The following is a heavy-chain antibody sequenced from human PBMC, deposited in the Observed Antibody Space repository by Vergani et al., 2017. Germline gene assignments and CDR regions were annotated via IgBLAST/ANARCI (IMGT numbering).Heavy chain of an antibody. CDR2: INTISGNP. D-gene: IGHD4-23*01. CDR3: AAKNGGNDKTMGY. Sequence: QVQLVQSGSELKKPGASVKVSCKASGYTFTRYAMNWVRQAPGQGLEWMGWINTISGNPTYAQGFTGRFVFSLDTSVSTAYLQISSLQAADTAVYYFAAKNGGNDKTMGYWGQGTLVTVSS. V-gene: IGHV7-4-1*02. CDR1: GYTFTRYA. J-gene: IGHJ4*02.